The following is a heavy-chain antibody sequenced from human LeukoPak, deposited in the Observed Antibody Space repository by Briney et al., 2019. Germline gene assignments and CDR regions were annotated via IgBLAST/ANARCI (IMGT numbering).Heavy chain of an antibody. CDR2: ILPIVDTK. J-gene: IGHJ5*02. D-gene: IGHD3-10*01. V-gene: IGHV1-69*08. CDR3: ARGDQALGSGGLIANNYFDL. CDR1: RDTFNKYS. Sequence: ASVRVSCKASRDTFNKYSISWLRQAPGQGYEWMGRILPIVDTKNYARKFQDRVTITADKSTSTAYMELRSLRSGDTAMYYCARGDQALGSGGLIANNYFDLWGQGTLVTVSS.